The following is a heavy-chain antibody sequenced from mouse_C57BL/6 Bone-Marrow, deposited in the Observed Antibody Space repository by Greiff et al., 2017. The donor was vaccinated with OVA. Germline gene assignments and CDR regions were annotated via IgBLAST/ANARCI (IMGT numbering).Heavy chain of an antibody. J-gene: IGHJ4*01. CDR1: GYSITSGYD. V-gene: IGHV3-1*01. CDR2: ISYSGST. D-gene: IGHD2-5*01. CDR3: ARSHYSNAMDY. Sequence: EVKLVESGPGMVKPSQSLSLTCTVAGYSITSGYDWHWIRHFPGNKLEWMGYISYSGSTNYNPSLKSRISITHDTSKNHFFLKLNSVTTEDTATYYCARSHYSNAMDYWGQGTSVTVSS.